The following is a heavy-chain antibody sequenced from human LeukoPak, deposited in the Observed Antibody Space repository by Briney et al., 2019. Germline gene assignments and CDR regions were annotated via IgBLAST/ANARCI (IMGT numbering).Heavy chain of an antibody. CDR3: ARVRGSYYYYGLDV. D-gene: IGHD2-15*01. CDR2: MNPNSGNT. V-gene: IGHV1-8*01. CDR1: GYTFSSYD. J-gene: IGHJ6*02. Sequence: ASVKVSCKASGYTFSSYDINWVRQATGQGLEWLGWMNPNSGNTGYAQKFQGRVTMTRNTSISTAYMELSSLRSEDTAVYYCARVRGSYYYYGLDVWGQGTTVTVSS.